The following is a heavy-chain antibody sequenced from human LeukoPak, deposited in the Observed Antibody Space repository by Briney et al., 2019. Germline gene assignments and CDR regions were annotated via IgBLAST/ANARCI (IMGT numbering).Heavy chain of an antibody. CDR1: GVSISSYY. D-gene: IGHD6-13*01. CDR2: IYYSGST. CDR3: ARARYSSSWACDY. J-gene: IGHJ4*02. V-gene: IGHV4-59*01. Sequence: SETLSLTCTVSGVSISSYYWSWIRQPPGKGLEWIGYIYYSGSTNYNPSLKSRVTISVDTSKNQFSLKLSSVTAADTAVYYCARARYSSSWACDYWGQGTLVTVSS.